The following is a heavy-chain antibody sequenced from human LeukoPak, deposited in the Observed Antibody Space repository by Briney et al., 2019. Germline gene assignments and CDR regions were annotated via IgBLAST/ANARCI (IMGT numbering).Heavy chain of an antibody. CDR3: ARVWGYYYHSCGYSDFDY. Sequence: ASVKVSCTASVYTFTTYGITWGRQAPGQGLEWMGWISAYNGNTNYAQKFQGRVTMTIDTSTSTAYMELRSLKSDDTAVYYCARVWGYYYHSCGYSDFDYWGQGTLVTVSS. J-gene: IGHJ4*02. D-gene: IGHD3-22*01. CDR2: ISAYNGNT. CDR1: VYTFTTYG. V-gene: IGHV1-18*01.